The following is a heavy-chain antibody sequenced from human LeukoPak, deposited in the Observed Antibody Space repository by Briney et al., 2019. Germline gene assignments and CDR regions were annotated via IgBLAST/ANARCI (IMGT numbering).Heavy chain of an antibody. CDR3: AGRGYSYGHLFDY. CDR1: GFTFSGSA. J-gene: IGHJ4*02. Sequence: GGSLRLSCAASGFTFSGSAMHWVRQASGKGLEWVGRIRSKANSYATAYAASVKGRFTISRDDSKNTAYLQMNSLKTEDTAVYYCAGRGYSYGHLFDYWGQGTLVTVSS. CDR2: IRSKANSYAT. V-gene: IGHV3-73*01. D-gene: IGHD5-18*01.